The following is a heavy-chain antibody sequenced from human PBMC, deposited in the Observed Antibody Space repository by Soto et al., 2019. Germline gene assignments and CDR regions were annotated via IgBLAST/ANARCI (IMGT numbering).Heavy chain of an antibody. CDR2: IIPIFGTA. CDR1: GGTFSSYA. V-gene: IGHV1-69*01. J-gene: IGHJ4*02. CDR3: ARTATVVTSYYFDY. Sequence: QVQLVQSGAEVKKPGSSVKVSCKASGGTFSSYAISWVRQAPGQGLEWMGGIIPIFGTANYAQKFQGRVTITADESTRTAYMELSSLRSEDTAVYYCARTATVVTSYYFDYWGQGTLVTVSS. D-gene: IGHD2-15*01.